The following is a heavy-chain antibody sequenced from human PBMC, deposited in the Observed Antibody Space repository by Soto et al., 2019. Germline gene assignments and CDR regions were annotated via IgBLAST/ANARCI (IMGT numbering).Heavy chain of an antibody. CDR3: ARGPDTAMVRIAEDY. Sequence: SDTLSLTCGVCGGSFSGYYWSWIRQPPGKGLEWIGEINHSGSTNYNPSLKSRVTISVDTSKNQFSLKLSSVTAADTAVYYCARGPDTAMVRIAEDYCGPGTLLTVS. CDR2: INHSGST. J-gene: IGHJ4*02. D-gene: IGHD5-18*01. V-gene: IGHV4-34*01. CDR1: GGSFSGYY.